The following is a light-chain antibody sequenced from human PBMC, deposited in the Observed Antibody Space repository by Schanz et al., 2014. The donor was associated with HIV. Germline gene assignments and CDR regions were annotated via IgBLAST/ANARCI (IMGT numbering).Light chain of an antibody. J-gene: IGLJ7*01. V-gene: IGLV1-44*01. CDR3: AAWDDSLNSAA. CDR2: SNN. CDR1: SSNIGAGYD. Sequence: QSVLTQPPSVSGAPGQRVTISCTGTSSNIGAGYDVHWYQQLPGTAPKLLIYSNNQRPSGVPDRFSGSKSGTSAALAISGLQSEDEADYYCAAWDDSLNSAAFGGGTQLTVL.